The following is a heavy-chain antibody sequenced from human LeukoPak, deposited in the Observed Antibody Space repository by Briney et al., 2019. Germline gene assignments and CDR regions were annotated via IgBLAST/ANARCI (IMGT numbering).Heavy chain of an antibody. CDR2: INPNSGGT. CDR3: ARDKALVVVPAAIDAFDI. D-gene: IGHD2-2*02. Sequence: ASVKVSCKASGYAFSFYGINWVRQAPGQGLEWMGWINPNSGGTNYAQKFQGRVTMTRDTSISTAYMELSRLRSDDTAVYYCARDKALVVVPAAIDAFDIWGQGTMVTVSS. CDR1: GYAFSFYG. V-gene: IGHV1-2*02. J-gene: IGHJ3*02.